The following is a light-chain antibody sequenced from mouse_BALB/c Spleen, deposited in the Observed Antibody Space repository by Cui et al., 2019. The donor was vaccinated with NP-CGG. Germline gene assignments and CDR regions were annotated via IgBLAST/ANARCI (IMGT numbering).Light chain of an antibody. J-gene: IGLJ1*01. CDR2: GTN. CDR3: ALWYSNHWV. Sequence: QAVVSQESALTTSPGKTVTLTCRSSIGAVTTSNYANWVQEKPDHLFTGLIGGTNDRAPGVPARFSGSLIGDKAALTITGAQTEEEAIYFCALWYSNHWVFGGGTKLTVL. CDR1: IGAVTTSNY. V-gene: IGLV1*01.